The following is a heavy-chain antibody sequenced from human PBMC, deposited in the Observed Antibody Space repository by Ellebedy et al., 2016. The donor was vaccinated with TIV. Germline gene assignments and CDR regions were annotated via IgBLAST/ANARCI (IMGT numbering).Heavy chain of an antibody. J-gene: IGHJ4*02. D-gene: IGHD1-1*01. CDR2: IDPSDSYT. V-gene: IGHV5-10-1*01. CDR3: ARPSDWNDGYFHY. Sequence: GESLKISCKGSGYSFTTYWISWVRQMPGKGLEWMGRIDPSDSYTNYSPSFQGHVTISADKSISTAYLQWNSLKASDTAMFYCARPSDWNDGYFHYWGQGTLVTVSS. CDR1: GYSFTTYW.